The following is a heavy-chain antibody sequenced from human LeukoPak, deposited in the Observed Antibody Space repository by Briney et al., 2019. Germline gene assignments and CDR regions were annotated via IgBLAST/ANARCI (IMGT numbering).Heavy chain of an antibody. CDR1: GGSISSYY. J-gene: IGHJ4*02. CDR3: ASRTYFGSGPDY. D-gene: IGHD3-10*01. Sequence: SETLSLTCTVSGGSISSYYWSWIRQPPGKGLEWIGYIFYSGSTNYNPSLKSRVSISADTSKNQFSLKLYSVTAADTAVYYCASRTYFGSGPDYWGQGTLVTVSS. CDR2: IFYSGST. V-gene: IGHV4-59*01.